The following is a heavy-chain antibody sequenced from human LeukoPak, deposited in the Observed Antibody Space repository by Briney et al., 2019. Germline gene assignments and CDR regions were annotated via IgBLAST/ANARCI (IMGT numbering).Heavy chain of an antibody. V-gene: IGHV3-7*01. Sequence: GGSLRLSCEGSGFSFSSYWMTWVRQLPGKGPEWVANIRQDEGERYFADSVKGRFTISRDNAKKSVYLHMSSLRAEDTALYYCERLSAYYYGSYFYYYMAVWGKGTTVTVSS. CDR1: GFSFSSYW. D-gene: IGHD3-10*01. J-gene: IGHJ6*03. CDR3: ERLSAYYYGSYFYYYMAV. CDR2: IRQDEGER.